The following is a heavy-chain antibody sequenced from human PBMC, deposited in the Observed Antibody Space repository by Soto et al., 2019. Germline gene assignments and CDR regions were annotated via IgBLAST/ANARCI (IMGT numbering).Heavy chain of an antibody. Sequence: GGSLRLPCAAPGITLTSFGIHWVRQAPGKGLEWVSLLSNVESHVYYADSVKGHYAISRDISKNTLYLQMASLRIGDTATYYCAKEMLPHTVPISSSPCGDSWGQGTLVTVSS. J-gene: IGHJ5*01. CDR2: LSNVESHV. CDR3: AKEMLPHTVPISSSPCGDS. D-gene: IGHD6-6*01. CDR1: GITLTSFG. V-gene: IGHV3-30*18.